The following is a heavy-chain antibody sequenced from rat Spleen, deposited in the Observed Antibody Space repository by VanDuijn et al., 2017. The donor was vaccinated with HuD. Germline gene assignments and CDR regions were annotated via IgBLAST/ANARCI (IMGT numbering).Heavy chain of an antibody. CDR1: GFTFSNYD. V-gene: IGHV5S23*01. CDR2: ISSGGGNT. J-gene: IGHJ2*01. CDR3: AREVSFDY. Sequence: EVQLVESGVGLVQPGRSLKLSCAASGFTFSNYDMAWVRQAPTMGLEWVASISSGGGNTYYRDSVKGRFTLSRNNAKSTLYLQMDSLRSEDTATYYCAREVSFDYWGQGVMVTVSS. D-gene: IGHD1-11*01.